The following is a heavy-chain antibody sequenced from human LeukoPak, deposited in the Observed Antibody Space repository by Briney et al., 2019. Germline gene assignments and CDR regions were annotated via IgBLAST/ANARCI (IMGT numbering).Heavy chain of an antibody. CDR3: ARGPSVVVPPNAFDI. Sequence: GESLKISCKGSGYSFTSYWIGWVRQMPGKGLEWMGIIYPGDSDTRYSPSFQGQVTISADKSISTAYLQWSSLKASDTAMYYCARGPSVVVPPNAFDIWGQGTMVTVSS. V-gene: IGHV5-51*01. J-gene: IGHJ3*02. CDR1: GYSFTSYW. D-gene: IGHD2-15*01. CDR2: IYPGDSDT.